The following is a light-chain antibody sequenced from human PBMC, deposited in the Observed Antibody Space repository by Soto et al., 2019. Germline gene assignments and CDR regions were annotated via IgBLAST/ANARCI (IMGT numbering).Light chain of an antibody. Sequence: DIQMPQSPSSLSASVGDRVTITCRASQSISSYFNWYQQKPGKAPKLLIYAASSLQSGVPSRCSGSGAGTDFTLTISSLQPEDFATYYCQQSYSTPCTFGGGPKVEIK. CDR3: QQSYSTPCT. V-gene: IGKV1-39*01. CDR2: AAS. CDR1: QSISSY. J-gene: IGKJ4*01.